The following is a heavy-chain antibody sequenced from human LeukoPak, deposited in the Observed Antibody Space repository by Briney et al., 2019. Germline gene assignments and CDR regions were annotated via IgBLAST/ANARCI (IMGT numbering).Heavy chain of an antibody. CDR3: ARRGVQGRYFDY. D-gene: IGHD1-1*01. CDR1: GGSISSYY. Sequence: SETLSLTCTVSGGSISSYYWSWIRQPPGKGLEWIGYIYYSGSTNYNPSLKSRVTISVDTSKNQFSLKLSSVTAADTAVYYCARRGVQGRYFDYWGQGTLVTVSS. J-gene: IGHJ4*02. CDR2: IYYSGST. V-gene: IGHV4-59*08.